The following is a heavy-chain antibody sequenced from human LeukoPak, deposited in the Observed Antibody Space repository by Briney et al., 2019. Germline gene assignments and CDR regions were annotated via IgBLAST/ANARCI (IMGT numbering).Heavy chain of an antibody. Sequence: ASVKVSCKASGYTFTGYYMHWVRQAPGQGLEWMGWINPNSGGTNYAQKFQGRVTMTRDTSISTAYMELSRLRSDDTAVYYCARGVVVPAARDYYYYMDVWGKGTTDTVSS. D-gene: IGHD2-2*01. CDR1: GYTFTGYY. CDR2: INPNSGGT. V-gene: IGHV1-2*02. CDR3: ARGVVVPAARDYYYYMDV. J-gene: IGHJ6*03.